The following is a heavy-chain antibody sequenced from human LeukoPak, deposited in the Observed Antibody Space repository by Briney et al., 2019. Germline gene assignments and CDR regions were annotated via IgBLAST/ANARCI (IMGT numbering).Heavy chain of an antibody. Sequence: SETLSLTCAVYGGSFSGYYWSWIRQPPGKGLEWIGEINHSGSTNYNPSLKSRVTISVDTSKNQFSLKLSSVTAADTAVYYCARGQWLASFDYWGQGTLVTVSS. D-gene: IGHD6-19*01. CDR3: ARGQWLASFDY. V-gene: IGHV4-34*01. CDR2: INHSGST. CDR1: GGSFSGYY. J-gene: IGHJ4*02.